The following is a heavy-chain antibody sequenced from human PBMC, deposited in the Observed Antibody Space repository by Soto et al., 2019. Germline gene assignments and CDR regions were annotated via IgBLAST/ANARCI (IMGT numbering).Heavy chain of an antibody. CDR2: IFYSVTT. V-gene: IGHV4-31*03. CDR3: ASGVLY. Sequence: QVQLQESGPGLVKPSQTLSLTCTVSGGSISSGGYFWSWIRQPPGKGLDWIGNIFYSVTTYYNPSLKRRVTISVDTSKNQFSLELSSVTAADTAVYFCASGVLYWGQGTLVTVSS. CDR1: GGSISSGGYF. D-gene: IGHD3-16*01. J-gene: IGHJ4*02.